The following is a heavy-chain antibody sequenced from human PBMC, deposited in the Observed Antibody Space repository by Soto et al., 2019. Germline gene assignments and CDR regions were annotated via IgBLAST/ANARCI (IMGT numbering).Heavy chain of an antibody. J-gene: IGHJ4*02. CDR1: GFTFAGYS. Sequence: GGSLRLSCAASGFTFAGYSMRWVRQAPGKGLEWVSTISGSGGSTYYADSVKGRFTISRDNSKNTLYLQMSSLRAEDTAVYYFTKGSSGFYHLVDSWGQGTQVTVS. CDR3: TKGSSGFYHLVDS. D-gene: IGHD3-22*01. CDR2: ISGSGGST. V-gene: IGHV3-23*01.